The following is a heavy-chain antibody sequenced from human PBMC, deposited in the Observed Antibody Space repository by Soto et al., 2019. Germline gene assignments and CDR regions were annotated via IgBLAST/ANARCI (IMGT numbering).Heavy chain of an antibody. J-gene: IGHJ4*02. D-gene: IGHD3-3*01. CDR2: IYWDDDK. CDR3: AHRREEIFGVVMGYYFDY. Sequence: QITLKESGPTLVNPTQTLTLTCTFSGFSLSTSGVGVGWIRQPPGKALEWLALIYWDDDKRYSPSLKRRLTITKDTSKNQVVLTMTNMDPVDTATYYCAHRREEIFGVVMGYYFDYWGQGTLVTVSS. CDR1: GFSLSTSGVG. V-gene: IGHV2-5*02.